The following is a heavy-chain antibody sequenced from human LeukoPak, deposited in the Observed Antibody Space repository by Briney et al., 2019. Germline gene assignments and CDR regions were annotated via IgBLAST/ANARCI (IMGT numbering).Heavy chain of an antibody. CDR3: ASPRGLGPYGDKVGLDY. Sequence: SVKVSCKASGGTFSSYAISWVRQAPGQGLEWMGGTIPIFGTANYAQKFQGRVTITADKSTSTAYMELSSLRSEDTAVYYCASPRGLGPYGDKVGLDYWGQGTLVTVSS. D-gene: IGHD4-17*01. V-gene: IGHV1-69*06. J-gene: IGHJ4*02. CDR2: TIPIFGTA. CDR1: GGTFSSYA.